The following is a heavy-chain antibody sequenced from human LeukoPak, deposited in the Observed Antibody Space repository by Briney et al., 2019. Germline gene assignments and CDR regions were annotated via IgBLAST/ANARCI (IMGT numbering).Heavy chain of an antibody. Sequence: PSETLSLTCAVYGGSFSGYYWRWLRQPPGKGVEGVGEINDSGSTNYNPSLKSRVTISVDTSKNQFSLKLSSVTAADTAVYYCARNQRAMVRGALDYWGQGTLVTASS. CDR2: INDSGST. V-gene: IGHV4-34*01. D-gene: IGHD3-10*01. CDR1: GGSFSGYY. CDR3: ARNQRAMVRGALDY. J-gene: IGHJ4*02.